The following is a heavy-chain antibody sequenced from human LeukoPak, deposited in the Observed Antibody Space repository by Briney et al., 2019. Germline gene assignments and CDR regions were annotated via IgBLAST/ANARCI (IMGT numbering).Heavy chain of an antibody. Sequence: ASVQVSCKASAYTFTGYYMHWVRQPPGQGLEWMGWINPNSGGTNYAQKFQGRVTMTRDTTISTAYMELSRLRSDDEAVYYCASWIQLWLDYWGQGTLVTVSS. J-gene: IGHJ4*02. D-gene: IGHD5-18*01. CDR3: ASWIQLWLDY. CDR1: AYTFTGYY. V-gene: IGHV1-2*02. CDR2: INPNSGGT.